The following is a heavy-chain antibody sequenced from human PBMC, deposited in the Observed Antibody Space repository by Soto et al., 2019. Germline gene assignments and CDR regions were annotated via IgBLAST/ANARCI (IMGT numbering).Heavy chain of an antibody. CDR3: ASYDNTNAFDI. CDR1: GFIFSKYS. D-gene: IGHD3-10*01. CDR2: ISSSSSMI. V-gene: IGHV3-48*01. J-gene: IGHJ3*02. Sequence: EVQLVESGGGLVQPGGSLRLSCAASGFIFSKYSMNWVRQAPGKGLEWVSHISSSSSMIYYADSVKGRFSISRDNAKNSLYLQMNSLRAEDTAMYYCASYDNTNAFDIWGQGTMVTVSS.